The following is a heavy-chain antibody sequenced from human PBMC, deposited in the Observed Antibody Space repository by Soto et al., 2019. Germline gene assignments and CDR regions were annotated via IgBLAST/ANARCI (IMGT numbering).Heavy chain of an antibody. D-gene: IGHD3-10*01. CDR3: ARAFITGVLDY. Sequence: GAALTLSCAASGFTFCSYDMHWDRQVTGKGLEWVSAIGTAGDAYYPNSVKGRFTISRENAKNSLYLQMNSLRAGDTAVYYCARAFITGVLDYWGQGTLVTVSS. CDR1: GFTFCSYD. J-gene: IGHJ4*02. CDR2: IGTAGDA. V-gene: IGHV3-13*04.